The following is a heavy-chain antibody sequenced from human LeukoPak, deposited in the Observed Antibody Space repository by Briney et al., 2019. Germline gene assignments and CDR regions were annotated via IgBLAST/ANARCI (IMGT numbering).Heavy chain of an antibody. J-gene: IGHJ4*02. D-gene: IGHD3-3*01. CDR3: ARDFGRPRYFDY. CDR1: GGSISSGDYY. CDR2: IYYSGST. V-gene: IGHV4-30-4*01. Sequence: SQTLSLTCTVSGGSISSGDYYWSWIRQPPGKGLEWIGYIYYSGSTYYNPSLKSRVTISVDTSKNQFSLKLSSVTAADTAVYYCARDFGRPRYFDYWGQGTLVTVSS.